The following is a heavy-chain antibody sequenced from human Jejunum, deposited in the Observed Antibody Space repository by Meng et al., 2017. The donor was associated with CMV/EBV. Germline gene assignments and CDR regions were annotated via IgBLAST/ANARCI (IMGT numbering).Heavy chain of an antibody. CDR3: ATHLNNFGVVAAIDY. D-gene: IGHD3-3*01. CDR2: TYTGGRT. J-gene: IGHJ4*02. V-gene: IGHV3-53*01. Sequence: GFRVSTKYMSWVRQAPGKGLEWVSVTYTGGRTNYGGSVQGRFTVSRDTSNNTLYLQMNSLRAEDTAIYYCATHLNNFGVVAAIDYWGQGTLVTVSS. CDR1: GFRVSTKY.